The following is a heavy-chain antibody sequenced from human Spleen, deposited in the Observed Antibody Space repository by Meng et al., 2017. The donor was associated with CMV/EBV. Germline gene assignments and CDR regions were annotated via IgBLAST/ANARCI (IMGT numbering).Heavy chain of an antibody. CDR2: FDPEDGET. Sequence: QCHEEQSGAEWMKLGAHVYVSCKFSGSTLTELSMHWVRQVPAKGLEWMGGFDPEDGETIYAQKCQGRVTMTEDTSTDTAYMELSSLRSEDTAVYYCATEGRWGGPVYWGQGTLVTVSS. CDR1: GSTLTELS. V-gene: IGHV1-24*01. D-gene: IGHD3-16*01. CDR3: ATEGRWGGPVY. J-gene: IGHJ4*02.